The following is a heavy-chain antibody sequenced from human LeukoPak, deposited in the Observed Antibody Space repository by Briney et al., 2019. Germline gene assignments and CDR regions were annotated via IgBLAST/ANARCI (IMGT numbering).Heavy chain of an antibody. CDR2: ISSSSYI. D-gene: IGHD6-19*01. CDR1: GFTFSSYS. Sequence: GRSLRLSCAASGFTFSSYSMNWVRQAPGKGLEWVSSISSSSYIYYADSVKGRFTISRDNAKNSLYLQMNSLRAEDTAVYYCAKPGSSGWPKQWGQGTLVTVSS. J-gene: IGHJ4*02. CDR3: AKPGSSGWPKQ. V-gene: IGHV3-21*04.